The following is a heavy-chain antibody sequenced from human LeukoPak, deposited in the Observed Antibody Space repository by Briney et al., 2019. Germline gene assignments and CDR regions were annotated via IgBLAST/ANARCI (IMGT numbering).Heavy chain of an antibody. CDR1: GGSISSYY. CDR2: IYYSGST. Sequence: SETLSLTCTVSGGSISSYYWSWIRQPPGKGLEWIGYIYYSGSTNYNPSLKSRVTISVDTSKNQFSLKLSSVTAADTAVYYCASDRSGSYYAFDYWGQGTLVTVSS. V-gene: IGHV4-59*01. J-gene: IGHJ4*02. CDR3: ASDRSGSYYAFDY. D-gene: IGHD1-26*01.